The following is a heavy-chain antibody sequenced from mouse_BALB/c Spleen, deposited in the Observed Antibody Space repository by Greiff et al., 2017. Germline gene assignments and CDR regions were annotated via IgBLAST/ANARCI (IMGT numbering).Heavy chain of an antibody. CDR2: IYPSDSYT. Sequence: QVQLKQPGAELVRPGASVKLSCKASGYTFTSYWINWVKQRPGQGLEWIGNIYPSDSYTNYNQKFKDKATLTVDKSSSTAYMQLSSPTSEDSAVYYCTGSSRGAWFAYWGQGTLVTVSA. J-gene: IGHJ3*01. CDR1: GYTFTSYW. CDR3: TGSSRGAWFAY. D-gene: IGHD1-1*01. V-gene: IGHV1-69*02.